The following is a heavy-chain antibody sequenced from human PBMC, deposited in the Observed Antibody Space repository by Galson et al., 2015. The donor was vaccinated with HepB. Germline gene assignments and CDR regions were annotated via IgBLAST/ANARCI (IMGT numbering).Heavy chain of an antibody. J-gene: IGHJ4*02. CDR1: GYTFTSYG. CDR2: ISAYNGNT. V-gene: IGHV1-18*01. Sequence: SVKVSCKASGYTFTSYGISWVRQAPGQGLEWMGWISAYNGNTNYAQKLQGRVTMTTDTSTTTAYMELRSLRADYTAVYYCANGLRPYYFDYWGQGTLVTVSS. CDR3: ANGLRPYYFDY.